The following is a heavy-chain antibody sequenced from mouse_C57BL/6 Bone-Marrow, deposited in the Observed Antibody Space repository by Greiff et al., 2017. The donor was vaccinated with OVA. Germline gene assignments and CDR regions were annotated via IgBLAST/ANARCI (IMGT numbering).Heavy chain of an antibody. D-gene: IGHD1-1*01. V-gene: IGHV2-2*01. Sequence: VQLQQSGPGLVQPSQSLSITCTVSGFSFTSYGVHWVRQSPGKGLEWLGVIWSGGSTDYNAAFISRRSISTDNSKSQVFFKMTILQADDTAIYYCARSIYYYGSRDAMDYWGQGTSVTVSS. CDR3: ARSIYYYGSRDAMDY. CDR2: IWSGGST. CDR1: GFSFTSYG. J-gene: IGHJ4*01.